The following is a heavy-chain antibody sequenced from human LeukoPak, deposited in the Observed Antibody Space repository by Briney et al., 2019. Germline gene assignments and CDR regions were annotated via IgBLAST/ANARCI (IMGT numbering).Heavy chain of an antibody. D-gene: IGHD6-19*01. CDR1: GFTFSSYA. CDR3: ATISVAPSGDYYFAMDV. Sequence: GGSLRLSCAASGFTFSSYAMSWVRQAPGKGLEWVSAISGSGGSTYYADSVKGRFTISRDNSKNTLYLQMNSLRAEDTAVYYCATISVAPSGDYYFAMDVWGQGTTVTVSS. V-gene: IGHV3-23*01. CDR2: ISGSGGST. J-gene: IGHJ6*02.